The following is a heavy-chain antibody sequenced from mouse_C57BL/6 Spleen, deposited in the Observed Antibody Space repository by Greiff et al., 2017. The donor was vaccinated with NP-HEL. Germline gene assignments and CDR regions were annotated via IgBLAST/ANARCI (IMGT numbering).Heavy chain of an antibody. V-gene: IGHV1-55*01. CDR1: GYTFTSYW. D-gene: IGHD2-4*01. CDR2: IYPGSGST. Sequence: QVQLQQPGAELVKPGASVKMSCTASGYTFTSYWITWVKQRPGQGLEWIGDIYPGSGSTNYNEKFKSKATLTVDTSSSTPYMQISSLTAEDTAVYDCARAYYDYDYFDYWGQGTTLTVAS. CDR3: ARAYYDYDYFDY. J-gene: IGHJ2*01.